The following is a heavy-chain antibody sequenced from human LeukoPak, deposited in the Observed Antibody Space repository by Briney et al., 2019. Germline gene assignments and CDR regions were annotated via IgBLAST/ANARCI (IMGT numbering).Heavy chain of an antibody. CDR2: ISGSGGST. D-gene: IGHD4-23*01. CDR3: ARLRGKYWFDP. CDR1: GFTFSSYA. J-gene: IGHJ5*02. V-gene: IGHV3-23*01. Sequence: GGSLRLSCAVSGFTFSSYAMSWVRQAPGKGLEWVSVISGSGGSTYYADSVKGRFTISRDNAKNSLYLQMSSLRADDTAVYYCARLRGKYWFDPWGQGTLVTVSS.